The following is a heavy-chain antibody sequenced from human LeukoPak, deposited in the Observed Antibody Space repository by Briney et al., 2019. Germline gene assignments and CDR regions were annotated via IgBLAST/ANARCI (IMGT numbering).Heavy chain of an antibody. V-gene: IGHV4-4*07. CDR2: IYTSGNT. D-gene: IGHD5-18*01. CDR1: GGSISGYY. J-gene: IGHJ4*02. Sequence: SETLSLTCTVSGGSISGYYWTWIRQPAGKGLEWIGRIYTSGNTNYNPSLQSRVTMSVDTSNYQFPLKLSSVTTADTAVYYCARGYNYGYCDYWGQGTLVTVSS. CDR3: ARGYNYGYCDY.